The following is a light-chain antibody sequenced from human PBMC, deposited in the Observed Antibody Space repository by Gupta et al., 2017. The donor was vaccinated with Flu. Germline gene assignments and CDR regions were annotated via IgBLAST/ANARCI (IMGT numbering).Light chain of an antibody. V-gene: IGLV7-43*01. CDR1: TGAVTAASY. CDR3: VLYYGGASWV. Sequence: QTVVTQEPSVTVSPGQTVTLTCSSNTGAVTAASYASWFQQRPGQAPRTLIYNTSDRPSWTPARVSGSLFGGKAALTLSGVQPEDEADYHCVLYYGGASWVFGGGTKLAVL. CDR2: NTS. J-gene: IGLJ3*02.